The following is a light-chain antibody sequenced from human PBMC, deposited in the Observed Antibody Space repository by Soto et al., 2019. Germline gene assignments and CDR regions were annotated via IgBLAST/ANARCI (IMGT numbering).Light chain of an antibody. CDR2: GAS. J-gene: IGKJ1*01. CDR3: QRYGSSLWT. V-gene: IGKV3-20*01. Sequence: EIVLTQSPGTLSLSPGERATLSCRASQSVSSNYLAWYQQKPGQAPRLLIYGASSRATGIPDRFSGSGSGTDFTLTINRLEPEDFAVYYCQRYGSSLWTFGQGTKVEIK. CDR1: QSVSSNY.